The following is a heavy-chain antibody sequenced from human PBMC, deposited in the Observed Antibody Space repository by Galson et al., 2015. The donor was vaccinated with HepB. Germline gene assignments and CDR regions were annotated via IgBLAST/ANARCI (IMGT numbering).Heavy chain of an antibody. Sequence: CAISGDSVSSNTAGWNWIRYSPSRGLEWLGRPYYMSEWFSDYSVTVKIRITINSDIPKNQFSLHLKFVNQEDTAVYYCARDLGYGDYADYYYYDMDVGGKGTTGTVSS. CDR3: ARDLGYGDYADYYYYDMDV. D-gene: IGHD4-17*01. CDR1: GDSVSSNTAG. CDR2: PYYMSEWFS. J-gene: IGHJ6*03. V-gene: IGHV6-1*01.